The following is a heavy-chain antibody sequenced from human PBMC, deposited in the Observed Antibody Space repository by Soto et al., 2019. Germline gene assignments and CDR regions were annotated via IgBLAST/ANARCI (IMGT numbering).Heavy chain of an antibody. CDR2: ISAYNGNT. Sequence: QVQLVQSGAEVKKPGASVKVSCKASGYTFTSYGISWARQAPGQGLEWMGWISAYNGNTHYAQQLQGRVTMTTYTSTSTAYRELRSLISDDTAVYYCARDGYSTNFAYWGQGTLVTVSS. J-gene: IGHJ4*02. CDR3: ARDGYSTNFAY. CDR1: GYTFTSYG. V-gene: IGHV1-18*01. D-gene: IGHD6-13*01.